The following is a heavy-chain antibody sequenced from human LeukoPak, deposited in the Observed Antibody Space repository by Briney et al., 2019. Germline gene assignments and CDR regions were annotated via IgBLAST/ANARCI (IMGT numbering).Heavy chain of an antibody. D-gene: IGHD2-2*03. CDR3: ARDCCRWKLSPFDY. J-gene: IGHJ4*02. V-gene: IGHV3-7*01. CDR2: IKQDGSEK. CDR1: GFTFSSYW. Sequence: GGSLRLSCAASGFTFSSYWMSWVRQAPGKGLEWVANIKQDGSEKYYVDSVKDRFTISRDNAKNSLYLQMNSLRAEDTAVYYCARDCCRWKLSPFDYWGQGTLVTVSS.